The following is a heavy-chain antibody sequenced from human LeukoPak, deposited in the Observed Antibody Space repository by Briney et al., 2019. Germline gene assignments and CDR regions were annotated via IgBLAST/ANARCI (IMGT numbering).Heavy chain of an antibody. D-gene: IGHD3-10*01. CDR3: AKSVRGVNCPDY. CDR2: ISGSGGST. V-gene: IGHV3-23*01. J-gene: IGHJ4*02. CDR1: GFTLSSYA. Sequence: GGSLRLSCAASGFTLSSYAMSWVRQAPGKGLEWVSAISGSGGSTYYADSVKGRFTISRDTSKNTLYLQMNSLRAEDTAVHYCAKSVRGVNCPDYWGQGTLVTVSS.